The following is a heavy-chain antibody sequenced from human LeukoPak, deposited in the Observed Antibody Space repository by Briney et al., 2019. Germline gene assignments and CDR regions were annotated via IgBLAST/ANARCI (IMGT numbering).Heavy chain of an antibody. CDR3: ARRPSSSHYYYYMDV. CDR1: GYSFTSYW. J-gene: IGHJ6*03. V-gene: IGHV5-51*01. Sequence: GESLKISCKGSGYSFTSYWIGWVRQMPGKGLEWMGIIYPGDSDTRYSPSFQGQVTISADKSISTAYLQWSSLKASDTAMYYCARRPSSSHYYYYMDVWGKGTTVTVSS. D-gene: IGHD6-13*01. CDR2: IYPGDSDT.